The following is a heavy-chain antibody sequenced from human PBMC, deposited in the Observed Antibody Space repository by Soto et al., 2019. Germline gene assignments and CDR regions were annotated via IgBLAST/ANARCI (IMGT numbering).Heavy chain of an antibody. CDR2: ISGGGSTI. Sequence: GGSLRLSCAASGFTFSSYSMNWVRQAPGKGLEWVSYISGGGSTIYYADSVKGRFAISRDNSKKSLYLEMNSLRGDDTAVYYCATGIAVAGLDFDYWGQGTLVTVSS. D-gene: IGHD6-19*01. V-gene: IGHV3-48*04. CDR1: GFTFSSYS. CDR3: ATGIAVAGLDFDY. J-gene: IGHJ4*02.